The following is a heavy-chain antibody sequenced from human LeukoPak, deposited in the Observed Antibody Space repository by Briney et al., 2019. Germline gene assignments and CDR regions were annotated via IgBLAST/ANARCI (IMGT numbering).Heavy chain of an antibody. D-gene: IGHD2-8*01. Sequence: SETLSLTCTVSGDSISTHRYYWGWIRQPPRKGLEWIGSFYYSGSTYYRPSLKNRVAISMDTSKNQFFLRLSSVTAADTAVYFCARFNGVGSRFDPWGQGTLVTVSS. J-gene: IGHJ5*02. CDR1: GDSISTHRYY. CDR3: ARFNGVGSRFDP. V-gene: IGHV4-39*01. CDR2: FYYSGST.